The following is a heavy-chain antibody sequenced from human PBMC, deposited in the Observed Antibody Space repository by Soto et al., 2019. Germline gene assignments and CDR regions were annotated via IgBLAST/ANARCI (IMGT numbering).Heavy chain of an antibody. CDR1: GGSISSGGYS. Sequence: SETLSLTCAVSGGSISSGGYSWSWIRQPPGKGLEWIGYIYHSGSTYYNPSLKSRVTISVDRSKNQFSLKLSSVTAADTAVYYLARARKTCGGLIYLDYWGQGTRATVS. CDR3: ARARKTCGGLIYLDY. D-gene: IGHD2-21*01. CDR2: IYHSGST. V-gene: IGHV4-30-2*01. J-gene: IGHJ4*02.